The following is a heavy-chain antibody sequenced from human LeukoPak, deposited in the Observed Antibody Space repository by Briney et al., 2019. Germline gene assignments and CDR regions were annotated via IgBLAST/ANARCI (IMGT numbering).Heavy chain of an antibody. D-gene: IGHD3-22*01. J-gene: IGHJ4*02. CDR1: GYIFSSYW. CDR3: ATYDSSDYYPVPGDY. Sequence: GESLKISCKGSGYIFSSYWIGWVRQMPGKGLEWMGIIYAGDSDTRYSPSFQGQVTFSADKSINIAYLQWSSLKASDTAMYYCATYDSSDYYPVPGDYWGQGTLVTVSS. V-gene: IGHV5-51*01. CDR2: IYAGDSDT.